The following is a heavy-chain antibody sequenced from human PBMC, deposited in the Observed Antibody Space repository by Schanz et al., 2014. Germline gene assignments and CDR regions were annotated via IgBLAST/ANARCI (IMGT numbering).Heavy chain of an antibody. Sequence: QVQLVQSGAEVKKPGASVKVSCKASGYTITNYDINWVRQATGQGLEWMGSMNPNSGKTGYAAKSRGTVSMTRTPSPRPANMALTRSPSANTAVYYSTRDCSYGMEVWGQGDTVTVSS. J-gene: IGHJ6*02. CDR3: TRDCSYGMEV. V-gene: IGHV1-8*01. D-gene: IGHD3-10*02. CDR2: MNPNSGKT. CDR1: GYTITNYD.